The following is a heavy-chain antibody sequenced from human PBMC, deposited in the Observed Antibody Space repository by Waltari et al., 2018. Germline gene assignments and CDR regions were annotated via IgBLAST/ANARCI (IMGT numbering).Heavy chain of an antibody. Sequence: KKPGSSVKVSCTASAGTFSSYAISWVRQAPGQGLEWLGGIIPIFGTANYAQKLQGRVTITADESTSTAYVGVSSLRSEDTAVYYGARVRIAAAGPLFDYWGQGTLVTVSS. V-gene: IGHV1-69*01. CDR1: AGTFSSYA. D-gene: IGHD6-13*01. CDR2: IIPIFGTA. CDR3: ARVRIAAAGPLFDY. J-gene: IGHJ4*02.